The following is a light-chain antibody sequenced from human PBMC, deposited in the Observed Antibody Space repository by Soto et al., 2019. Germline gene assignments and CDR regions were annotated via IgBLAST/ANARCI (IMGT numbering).Light chain of an antibody. J-gene: IGKJ4*01. CDR1: QSLLHSNGYNC. CDR3: MQALQSPVT. Sequence: DLVMTQSPLSMPVTPGEPASISCRSSQSLLHSNGYNCLDWYLQKPGQSTQLLIHLGSNRASGVPDRFSGSGSGTDFTLKISRVEAEDVGVYYCMQALQSPVTFGGGTKVEIK. CDR2: LGS. V-gene: IGKV2-28*01.